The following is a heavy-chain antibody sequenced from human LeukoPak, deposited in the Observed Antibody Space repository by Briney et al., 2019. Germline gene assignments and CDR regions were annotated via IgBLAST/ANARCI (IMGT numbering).Heavy chain of an antibody. Sequence: SETLSLTCTVSGGSISSYYWSWIRQPPGKGLEWIGYIYYSGSTNYNPSLKSRVTISVDTSKNQFSLKLSSVTAADTAVYYCASSGYGREFDPWGQGTLVTVSS. CDR2: IYYSGST. D-gene: IGHD3-10*01. V-gene: IGHV4-59*01. CDR3: ASSGYGREFDP. CDR1: GGSISSYY. J-gene: IGHJ5*02.